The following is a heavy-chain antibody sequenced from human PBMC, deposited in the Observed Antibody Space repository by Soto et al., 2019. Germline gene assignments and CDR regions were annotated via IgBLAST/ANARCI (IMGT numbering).Heavy chain of an antibody. V-gene: IGHV3-23*01. D-gene: IGHD2-15*01. CDR3: AKGGNTNNNYYYYMDV. Sequence: EVQLLESGGGLVQPGGSLRLSCAASGFTLSDYALSWVRQAPGEGPEWVSTISNTGAKTYYADSVKGRITVSRDNFKNTLSLQMNSLSAADTAVYYCAKGGNTNNNYYYYMDVWGKGTAVTVSS. J-gene: IGHJ6*03. CDR2: ISNTGAKT. CDR1: GFTLSDYA.